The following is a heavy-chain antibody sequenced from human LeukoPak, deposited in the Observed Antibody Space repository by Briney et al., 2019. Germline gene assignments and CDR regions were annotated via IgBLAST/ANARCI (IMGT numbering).Heavy chain of an antibody. J-gene: IGHJ4*02. V-gene: IGHV4-34*01. CDR2: INRNGNT. CDR1: GEPFSGYY. CDR3: ARGPTLSGGAYCSGGSCPATPAFFDY. Sequence: SETLSLTCAISGEPFSGYYWGWIRQPPGKGLELIGEINRNGNTDYNPSLKSRVSMSIDTSKNQFSLKLSSVTAADTAVYYCARGPTLSGGAYCSGGSCPATPAFFDYWGQGTLVTVSS. D-gene: IGHD2-15*01.